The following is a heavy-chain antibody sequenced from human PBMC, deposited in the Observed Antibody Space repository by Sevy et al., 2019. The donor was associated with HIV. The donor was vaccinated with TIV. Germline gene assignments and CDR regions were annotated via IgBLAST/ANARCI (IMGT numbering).Heavy chain of an antibody. J-gene: IGHJ4*02. Sequence: GGSLRLSCAASGLNFDDYGMSWVRQAPGKGLEWVSAINWNGVGTSYADFVKGRFTISRDNAKNSLYVQMNSLRAEDTALYYCARERSCGGDCYYFDYWGQGTLVTVSS. CDR3: ARERSCGGDCYYFDY. D-gene: IGHD2-21*02. CDR1: GLNFDDYG. V-gene: IGHV3-20*04. CDR2: INWNGVGT.